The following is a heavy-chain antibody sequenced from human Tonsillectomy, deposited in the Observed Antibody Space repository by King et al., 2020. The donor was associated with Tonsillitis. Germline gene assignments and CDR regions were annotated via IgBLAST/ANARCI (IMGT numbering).Heavy chain of an antibody. CDR1: GGSISSGSYY. Sequence: QLQESGPGLVKPSQTLSLTCTVSGGSISSGSYYWSWSRQPAGKGLEWIGRIYTSGSTNYNPSLKSRVTISVDTSKNQFSLKLSSVTAADTAVYYCARGRRRQWLGPFDYWGQGTLVTVSS. J-gene: IGHJ4*02. V-gene: IGHV4-61*02. CDR2: IYTSGST. CDR3: ARGRRRQWLGPFDY. D-gene: IGHD6-19*01.